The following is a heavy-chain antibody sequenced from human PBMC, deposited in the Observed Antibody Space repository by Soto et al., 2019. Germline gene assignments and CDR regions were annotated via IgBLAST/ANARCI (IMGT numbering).Heavy chain of an antibody. CDR1: GGSISSYY. CDR3: ARSHYSDRFTWFDP. J-gene: IGHJ5*02. CDR2: VYYNGNT. D-gene: IGHD3-22*01. Sequence: PSETLSLTCTVSGGSISSYYWSWIRQPPGKGLEWIGYVYYNGNTNYNPSLRSRVTISVDTSKNQFSLNLTSVTAADTALYYCARSHYSDRFTWFDPWGQGTLVTVSS. V-gene: IGHV4-59*01.